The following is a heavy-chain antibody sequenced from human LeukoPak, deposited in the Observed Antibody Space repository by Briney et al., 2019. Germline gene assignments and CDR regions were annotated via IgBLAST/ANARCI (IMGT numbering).Heavy chain of an antibody. D-gene: IGHD4-17*01. CDR3: ARVSYGDYRPSARAVYYYYMDV. CDR2: IYYSGST. J-gene: IGHJ6*03. Sequence: PSETLSLTCTVSGGSISSYYWSWIRQPPGKGLEWIGYIYYSGSTNYNPSLKSRVTISVDTSKNQFPLKLSSVTAADTAVYYCARVSYGDYRPSARAVYYYYMDVWGKGTTVTVSS. V-gene: IGHV4-59*01. CDR1: GGSISSYY.